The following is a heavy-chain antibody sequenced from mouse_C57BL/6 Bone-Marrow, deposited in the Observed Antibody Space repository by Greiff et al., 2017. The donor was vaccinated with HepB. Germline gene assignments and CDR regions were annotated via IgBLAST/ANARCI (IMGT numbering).Heavy chain of an antibody. D-gene: IGHD1-1*01. J-gene: IGHJ2*01. V-gene: IGHV1-22*01. CDR2: INPNNGGT. CDR3: APRGYGSSH. Sequence: EVHLVESGPELVKPGASVKMSCKASGYTFTDYNMHWVKQSHGKSLEWIGYINPNNGGTSYNQKFKGKATLTVNKSSSTAYMELRSLTSEDSAVYYCAPRGYGSSHWGQGTALTVSS. CDR1: GYTFTDYN.